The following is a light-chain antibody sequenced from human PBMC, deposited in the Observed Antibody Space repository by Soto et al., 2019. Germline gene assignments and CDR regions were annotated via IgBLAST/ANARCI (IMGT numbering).Light chain of an antibody. Sequence: VVMTQSPLSLPVILAQPAYISCRYTQSLVFTNGNTYLDWYQQRPGQSPRRLIYEVSKRASGVPDRFSGSGSGTDFTLNISRVEAEDIGVYYCMQGTHWPRTFGQGTKVDI. CDR2: EVS. CDR1: QSLVFTNGNTY. J-gene: IGKJ1*01. CDR3: MQGTHWPRT. V-gene: IGKV2-30*01.